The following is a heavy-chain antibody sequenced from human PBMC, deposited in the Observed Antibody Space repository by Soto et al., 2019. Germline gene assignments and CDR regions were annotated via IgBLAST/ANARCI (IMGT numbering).Heavy chain of an antibody. CDR2: IYYSGST. D-gene: IGHD5-12*01. CDR1: GGSISSGGYY. CDR3: ARDSRDGYNYAFDI. J-gene: IGHJ3*02. Sequence: QVQLQESGPGLVKPSQALSLTCTVSGGSISSGGYYWSWIRQHPGMGLEWIGYIYYSGSTYYNPSLKSRVTLSVDASKNQFSLKLSSVTAADTAVYYCARDSRDGYNYAFDIWGQGTMVTVSS. V-gene: IGHV4-31*03.